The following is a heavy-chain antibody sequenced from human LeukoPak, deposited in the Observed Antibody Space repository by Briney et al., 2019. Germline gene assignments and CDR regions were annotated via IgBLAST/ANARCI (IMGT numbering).Heavy chain of an antibody. CDR3: ARAPPYDSSDRPRIYFDY. V-gene: IGHV3-7*01. Sequence: GGSLRLSCAASGFTFDSYWMSWVRQAPGKGLEWVANIKQDGSEKYYVDSVKGRFTISRDNAKKSLYLQMNSLRAVETAVYYCARAPPYDSSDRPRIYFDYWGQGTLVTVSS. J-gene: IGHJ4*02. CDR2: IKQDGSEK. CDR1: GFTFDSYW. D-gene: IGHD3-22*01.